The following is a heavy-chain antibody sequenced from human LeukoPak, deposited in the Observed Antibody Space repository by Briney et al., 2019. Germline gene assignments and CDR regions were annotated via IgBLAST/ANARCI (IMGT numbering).Heavy chain of an antibody. D-gene: IGHD5-12*01. CDR1: GLTFSSYA. CDR3: ARDQGGYDPVYYYGMDV. CDR2: ISYDGSNK. J-gene: IGHJ6*04. Sequence: GGSLRLSCAASGLTFSSYATHWVRQAPGKGLEWVAVISYDGSNKYYADSVKGRFTISRDNSKNTLYLQMNSLRAEDTAVYYCARDQGGYDPVYYYGMDVWGKGTTVTVSS. V-gene: IGHV3-30*04.